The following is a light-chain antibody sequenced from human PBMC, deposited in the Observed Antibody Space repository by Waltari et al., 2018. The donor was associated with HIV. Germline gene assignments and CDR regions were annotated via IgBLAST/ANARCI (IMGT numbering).Light chain of an antibody. CDR3: QQYNNWLT. CDR1: QSVSNK. Sequence: IVMTQSPATLSASPGERATLSCRASQSVSNKLAWYQQKPGQAPRLLMYDASTRVTGIPARFSGSGSGTDFTLTISSLQSGDFAIYYCQQYNNWLTFGGGTKVEIK. V-gene: IGKV3-15*01. CDR2: DAS. J-gene: IGKJ4*01.